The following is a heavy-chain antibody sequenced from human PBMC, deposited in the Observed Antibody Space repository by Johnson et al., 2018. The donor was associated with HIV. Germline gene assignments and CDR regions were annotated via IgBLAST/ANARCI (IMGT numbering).Heavy chain of an antibody. CDR2: IYSGGST. CDR3: ARDQSTGDWGAFDL. Sequence: VQLVETGGGLIQTGGSLRLSCAASGFTVSSNSMSWVRQAPGKGPEWVSVIYSGGSTSYADSVQGRFTISRDSSKNTLYLDMITLRAEDTAVYSCARDQSTGDWGAFDLWGQGTLVTVSS. D-gene: IGHD7-27*01. V-gene: IGHV3-53*02. J-gene: IGHJ3*01. CDR1: GFTVSSNS.